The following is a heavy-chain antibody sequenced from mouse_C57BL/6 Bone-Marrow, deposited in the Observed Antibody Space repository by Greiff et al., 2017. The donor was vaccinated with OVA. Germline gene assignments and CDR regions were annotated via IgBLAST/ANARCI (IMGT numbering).Heavy chain of an antibody. CDR2: IHPNSGST. CDR1: GYTFTSYW. V-gene: IGHV1-64*01. D-gene: IGHD2-12*01. CDR3: ARGYYSPWFAY. J-gene: IGHJ3*01. Sequence: QVQLQQPGAELVKPGASVKLSCKASGYTFTSYWMHWVKQRPGQGLEWIGMIHPNSGSTNYNEKFKSKATLTVDKSSSTAYMQRSSLTSEDSAVYYCARGYYSPWFAYWGQGTLVTVSA.